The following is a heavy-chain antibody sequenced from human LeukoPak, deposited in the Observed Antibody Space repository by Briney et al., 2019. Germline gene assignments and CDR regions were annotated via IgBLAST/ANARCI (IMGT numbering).Heavy chain of an antibody. CDR1: GYTFTLCY. CDR3: ARDMGGHSAYDYAY. Sequence: ASVKVFCKASGYTFTLCYLHWVPQAPGQGLEWMGWIHPNSGGTHYAQKFQGRVTMTRDTSITTAYMELTRLRSDDTAVYYCARDMGGHSAYDYAYCGQGTLVTASS. D-gene: IGHD5-12*01. J-gene: IGHJ4*02. V-gene: IGHV1-2*02. CDR2: IHPNSGGT.